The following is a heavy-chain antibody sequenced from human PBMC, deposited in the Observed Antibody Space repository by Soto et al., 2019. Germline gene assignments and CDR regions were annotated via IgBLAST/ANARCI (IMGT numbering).Heavy chain of an antibody. CDR3: AAGEASSRNFAPYYLDF. CDR1: GGSMRNYF. V-gene: IGHV4-59*01. Sequence: LSLTCTVSGGSMRNYFWTWIRQPPGKGLEWIGYIHYSGTTSFFPSYNPSLRSRVTISEDTSKNQFSLKLLSVTTADTAVYFCAAGEASSRNFAPYYLDFWGQGTLVTVSS. D-gene: IGHD6-13*01. CDR2: IHYSGTT. J-gene: IGHJ4*02.